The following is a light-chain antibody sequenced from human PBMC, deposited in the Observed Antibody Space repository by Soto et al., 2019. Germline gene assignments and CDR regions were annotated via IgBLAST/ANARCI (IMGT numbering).Light chain of an antibody. CDR3: QQADSFPLT. V-gene: IGKV1-12*01. CDR2: AAS. CDR1: QAISTW. Sequence: DIQMTQSPSFVSASVGDRVTITCRASQAISTWLAWYQHKPGEAPKLLIYAASSLQYGVPSRFSGSGSGTNFTLTINSLQPEYFATYFCQQADSFPLTFGGGTKVELK. J-gene: IGKJ4*01.